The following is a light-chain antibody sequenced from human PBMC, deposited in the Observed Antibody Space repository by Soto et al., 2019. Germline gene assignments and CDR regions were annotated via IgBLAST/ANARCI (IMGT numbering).Light chain of an antibody. CDR1: TGAVTYEHY. CDR3: LLHYSSAQVWM. CDR2: STS. V-gene: IGLV7-43*01. Sequence: QAVVTQEPSLTVSPGGTVTLTCGSSTGAVTYEHYPTWLQQRPGQAPRAMIYSTSNRHSWTPARFSGSLFGGRAALTLSGVQPEDEAEYYCLLHYSSAQVWMFGGGTKLTVL. J-gene: IGLJ3*02.